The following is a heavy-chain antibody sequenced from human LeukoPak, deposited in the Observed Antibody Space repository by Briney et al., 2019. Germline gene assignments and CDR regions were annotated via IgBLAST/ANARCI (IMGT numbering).Heavy chain of an antibody. CDR2: IYKDGST. V-gene: IGHV3-53*01. CDR3: ARGYCSGRSCYMWYSDY. D-gene: IGHD2-15*01. CDR1: GYSLTNYW. Sequence: GESLKISCKDSGYSLTNYWIGWVRQAPGKGLEWVSVIYKDGSTYYADSVKGRFTISRDNSKNTVYLQMNSLRAEDTAVYYCARGYCSGRSCYMWYSDYWGQGTLVTVSS. J-gene: IGHJ4*02.